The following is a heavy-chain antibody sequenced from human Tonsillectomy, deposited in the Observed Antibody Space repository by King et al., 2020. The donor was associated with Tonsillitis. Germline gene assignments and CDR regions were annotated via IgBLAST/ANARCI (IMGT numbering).Heavy chain of an antibody. CDR2: IYYSGST. CDR1: GGSVSSGSYY. J-gene: IGHJ4*02. V-gene: IGHV4-61*01. CDR3: ARDTVRLPSLGY. D-gene: IGHD4-17*01. Sequence: VQLQESGPGLVKPSETLSLTCTVSGGSVSSGSYYWRWIRQPPGKGLEWIGYIYYSGSTNYNPSLKSRVTISVDTSKNQFSLKLSSVTAADTAVYYCARDTVRLPSLGYWGQGTLVTVSS.